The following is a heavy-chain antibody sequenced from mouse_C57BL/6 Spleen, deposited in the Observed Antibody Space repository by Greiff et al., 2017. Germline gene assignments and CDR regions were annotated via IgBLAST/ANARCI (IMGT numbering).Heavy chain of an antibody. CDR3: ARSDKLTGTRYFDV. CDR2: IYWDDDK. Sequence: QVTLKVSGPGMLQSSQTLSLTCSFSGFSLSTSGMGVSWLRQPSGKGRGWLALIYWDDDKRYDPSLKSRPTISKDTSRNQVFLKITSVDTADTATYYCARSDKLTGTRYFDVWGTGTTVTVSS. V-gene: IGHV8-12*01. J-gene: IGHJ1*03. CDR1: GFSLSTSGMG. D-gene: IGHD4-1*01.